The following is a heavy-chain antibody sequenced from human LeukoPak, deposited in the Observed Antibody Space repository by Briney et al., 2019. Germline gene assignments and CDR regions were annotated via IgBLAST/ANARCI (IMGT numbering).Heavy chain of an antibody. Sequence: GASVKVSCKASGYIFTDYYMHWVRQAPGQGLEWMGWINPNSGGTNYAQKFQGRVTMTRDTSISTAYMELSRLRSDDTAVYYCASLRLLGFVRTRQIDYWGQGSLVTVSS. J-gene: IGHJ4*02. CDR1: GYIFTDYY. CDR3: ASLRLLGFVRTRQIDY. V-gene: IGHV1-2*02. CDR2: INPNSGGT. D-gene: IGHD3-10*01.